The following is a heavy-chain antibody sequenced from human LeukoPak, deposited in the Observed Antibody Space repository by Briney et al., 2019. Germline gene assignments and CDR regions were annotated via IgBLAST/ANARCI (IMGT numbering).Heavy chain of an antibody. V-gene: IGHV3-30*04. CDR1: GFSFTTYA. D-gene: IGHD6-19*01. CDR3: ARGKQWLLYPFFGN. Sequence: GGSLRLSCAASGFSFTTYAMHWLRQIPGKGLEWVAVISFDGRNKYYEDSVNGRFTVSRDNSKNTLYLQMNSLRGDDTGVYYCARGKQWLLYPFFGNWGPGILVTVSS. J-gene: IGHJ4*02. CDR2: ISFDGRNK.